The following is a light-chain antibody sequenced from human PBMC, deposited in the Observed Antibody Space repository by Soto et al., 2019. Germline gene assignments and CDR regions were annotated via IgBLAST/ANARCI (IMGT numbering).Light chain of an antibody. J-gene: IGKJ2*01. CDR1: QSLVHSDGNTY. Sequence: DVVMTQSPLSLPVTLGQPASISCRSSQSLVHSDGNTYLNWFHQRPGQSPRSLIYKVSNRDSGGPDRFSGSGSDTDFTLKISGVEAEDVGVYYCMQGTHWPPYTFGQGTKLEIK. V-gene: IGKV2-30*02. CDR2: KVS. CDR3: MQGTHWPPYT.